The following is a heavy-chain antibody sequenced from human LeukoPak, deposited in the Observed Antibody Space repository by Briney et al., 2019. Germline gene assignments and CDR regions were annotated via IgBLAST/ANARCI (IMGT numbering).Heavy chain of an antibody. J-gene: IGHJ4*02. V-gene: IGHV3-23*01. Sequence: GGSLRLSCAASGFTFSNSAMSWVRQAPGKGLEWVSGISGSGGRTYYADSVRGRFTISRDNSKNTLYLQTNSLRVEDTAVYYCAKDAKGTMIVVVPTGRPYYFDYWGQGTLVTVSS. CDR3: AKDAKGTMIVVVPTGRPYYFDY. CDR1: GFTFSNSA. D-gene: IGHD3-22*01. CDR2: ISGSGGRT.